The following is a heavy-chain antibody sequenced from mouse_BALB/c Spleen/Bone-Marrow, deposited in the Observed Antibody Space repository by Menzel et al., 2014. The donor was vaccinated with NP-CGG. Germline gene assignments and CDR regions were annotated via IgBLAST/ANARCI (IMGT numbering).Heavy chain of an antibody. CDR1: GFSLTSYG. CDR2: IWAGGST. D-gene: IGHD1-1*01. J-gene: IGHJ4*01. Sequence: VQGVESGPGLVSPSQSLSITCTVSGFSLTSYGVHWVRQPPGKGLEWLGVIWAGGSTNYNSALMSRLSISKDNSKSQVFLKMNSLQTGDTAMYYCARDYYGSLYAMDYWGQGTSVTVSS. V-gene: IGHV2-9*02. CDR3: ARDYYGSLYAMDY.